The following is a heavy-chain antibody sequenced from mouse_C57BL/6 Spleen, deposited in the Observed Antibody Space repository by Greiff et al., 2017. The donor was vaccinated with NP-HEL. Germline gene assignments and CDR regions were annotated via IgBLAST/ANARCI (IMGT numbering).Heavy chain of an antibody. CDR3: ARHQSNQPFAY. V-gene: IGHV5-15*01. J-gene: IGHJ3*01. CDR2: ISNLAYSI. D-gene: IGHD2-5*01. CDR1: GFTFSDYG. Sequence: EVKLMESGGGLVQPGGSLKLSCAASGFTFSDYGMAWVRQAPRKGPEWVAFISNLAYSIYYADTVTGRFTISRENAKNTLYLEMSSLRSEDTAMYYCARHQSNQPFAYWGQGTLVTVSA.